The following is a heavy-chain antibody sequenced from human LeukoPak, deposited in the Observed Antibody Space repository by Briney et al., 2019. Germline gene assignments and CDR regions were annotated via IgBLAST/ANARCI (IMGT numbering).Heavy chain of an antibody. CDR3: ARAVRFLEWLSSDAFDI. Sequence: GGSLRLSCAASGFTFSSYAMHWVRQAPGKGLEWVAVISYDGSNKYYADSVKGRFTISRDNSKNTLYLQMNSLRAEDTAVYYCARAVRFLEWLSSDAFDIWGQGTMVTVSS. CDR2: ISYDGSNK. CDR1: GFTFSSYA. J-gene: IGHJ3*02. D-gene: IGHD3-3*01. V-gene: IGHV3-30*04.